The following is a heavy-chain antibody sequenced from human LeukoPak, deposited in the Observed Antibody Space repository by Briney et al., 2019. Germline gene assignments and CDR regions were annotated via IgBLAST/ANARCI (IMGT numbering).Heavy chain of an antibody. CDR3: AKGASWIQLWRTGFDY. V-gene: IGHV3-30*18. Sequence: TGRSLRLSCAASGSTFSSYGMHWVRQAPGKGLEWVAVISYDGSNKYYADSVKGRFTISRDNSKNTLYLQMNSLRAEDTAVYYCAKGASWIQLWRTGFDYWGQGTLVTVSS. D-gene: IGHD5-18*01. CDR2: ISYDGSNK. J-gene: IGHJ4*02. CDR1: GSTFSSYG.